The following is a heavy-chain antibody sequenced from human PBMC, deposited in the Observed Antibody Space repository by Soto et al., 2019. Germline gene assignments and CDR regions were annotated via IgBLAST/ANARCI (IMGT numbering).Heavy chain of an antibody. D-gene: IGHD2-8*01. Sequence: PSETLSLTCTVSGGSISSGGYYWSWIRQHPGKGLEWIGYIYYSGSTYYNPSLKSRVTISVDTSKNQFSLKLSSVTAADTAVYYCARDIMGTNYYYYGMDVWGQGTTVTVSS. CDR3: ARDIMGTNYYYYGMDV. CDR2: IYYSGST. J-gene: IGHJ6*02. V-gene: IGHV4-31*03. CDR1: GGSISSGGYY.